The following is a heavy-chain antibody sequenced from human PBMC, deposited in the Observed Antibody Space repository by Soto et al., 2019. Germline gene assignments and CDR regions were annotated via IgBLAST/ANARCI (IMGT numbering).Heavy chain of an antibody. CDR3: ARDDASNLGDNWFDP. CDR2: IIPIFGTA. CDR1: GGTFSSYA. Sequence: ASVKVSCKASGGTFSSYAISWVRQAPGQGLEWMGGIIPIFGTANYAQKFQGRVTITADESTSTAYMELSSLRSEDTAVYYCARDDASNLGDNWFDPWGQGTLVTVSS. J-gene: IGHJ5*02. V-gene: IGHV1-69*13. D-gene: IGHD7-27*01.